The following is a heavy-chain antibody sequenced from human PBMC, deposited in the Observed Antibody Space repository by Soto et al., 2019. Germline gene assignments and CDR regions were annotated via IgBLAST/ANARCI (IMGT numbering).Heavy chain of an antibody. Sequence: ASVKVSCKASGYTFTSYGISWVRQAPGQGLEWMGWISAYNGNTNYAQKLQGRVTMTTDTSTSTAYMELRSLRSDDTAVYYCARDVPYPLVGATSGGRAFDIWGQGTMVTVSS. V-gene: IGHV1-18*01. J-gene: IGHJ3*02. CDR1: GYTFTSYG. CDR2: ISAYNGNT. CDR3: ARDVPYPLVGATSGGRAFDI. D-gene: IGHD1-26*01.